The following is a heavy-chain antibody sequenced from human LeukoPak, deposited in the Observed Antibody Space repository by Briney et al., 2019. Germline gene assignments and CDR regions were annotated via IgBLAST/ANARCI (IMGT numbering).Heavy chain of an antibody. CDR3: AREDYYDSSGYRGY. V-gene: IGHV3-30*14. Sequence: AGGSLRLSCAASGFTFSAYAMHWVRQAPGKGLEWVAVISYDGSKKYYADSVKGRFTISRDNSKNTLYLQMNSLRAEDTAVYYCAREDYYDSSGYRGYWGQGTLVTVSS. CDR2: ISYDGSKK. D-gene: IGHD3-22*01. CDR1: GFTFSAYA. J-gene: IGHJ4*02.